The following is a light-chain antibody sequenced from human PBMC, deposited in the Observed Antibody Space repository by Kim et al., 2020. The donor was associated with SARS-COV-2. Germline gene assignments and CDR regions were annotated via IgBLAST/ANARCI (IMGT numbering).Light chain of an antibody. CDR2: GAS. CDR1: QSVSSSN. V-gene: IGKV3-20*01. J-gene: IGKJ2*01. CDR3: QQYGIAPPYT. Sequence: SPGERVTLSCRASQSVSSSNLAWYQQKPGQAPRLLMYGASSRATGIPDRFSGSGSGTDFILTISRLEPEDFAVYYCQQYGIAPPYTFGQGTKLEI.